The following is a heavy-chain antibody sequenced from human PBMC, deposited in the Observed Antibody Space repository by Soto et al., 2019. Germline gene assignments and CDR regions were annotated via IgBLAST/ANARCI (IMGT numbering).Heavy chain of an antibody. CDR1: GYTFTSYA. Sequence: ASVKVSCKASGYTFTSYAMHWVRQAPRQRLEWMGWINAGNGNTKYSQKFQGRVTITADESTSTAYMELSSLRSEDTAVYYCARDRGPSSGYYPYWFDPWGQGTLVTVSS. CDR2: INAGNGNT. CDR3: ARDRGPSSGYYPYWFDP. V-gene: IGHV1-3*01. D-gene: IGHD3-22*01. J-gene: IGHJ5*02.